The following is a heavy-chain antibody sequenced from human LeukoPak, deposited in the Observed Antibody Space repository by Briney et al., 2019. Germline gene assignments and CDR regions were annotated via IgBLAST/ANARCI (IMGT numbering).Heavy chain of an antibody. CDR2: ISGSGGST. J-gene: IGHJ4*02. Sequence: GGTLRLSCAASGSTFSSYGMSWVRQAPGKGLEWVSAISGSGGSTYYADSVKGRFTISRDNSKNTLYLQMNSLRAEDTAVYYCAKDLEIIDYWGQGTLVTVSS. CDR3: AKDLEIIDY. V-gene: IGHV3-23*01. CDR1: GSTFSSYG. D-gene: IGHD1-1*01.